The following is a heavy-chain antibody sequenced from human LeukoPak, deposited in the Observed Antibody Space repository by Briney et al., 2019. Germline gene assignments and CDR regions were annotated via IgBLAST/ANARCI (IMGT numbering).Heavy chain of an antibody. D-gene: IGHD2-15*01. V-gene: IGHV4-59*08. CDR3: ARRGGYCSGGTCEVDY. CDR2: ISYSGGT. J-gene: IGHJ4*02. CDR1: GGSISSYY. Sequence: SETLSLTCTVSGGSISSYYWSWIRQPPGKGLEWIGYISYSGGTNYNPSLKTRVTISIDTSKNQFSLKLSSVTAADTAIYYCARRGGYCSGGTCEVDYWGQGTLVTVSS.